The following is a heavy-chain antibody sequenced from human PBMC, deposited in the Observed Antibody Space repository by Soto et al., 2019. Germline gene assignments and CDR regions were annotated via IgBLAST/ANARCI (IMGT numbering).Heavy chain of an antibody. CDR1: GGSISSSSYY. D-gene: IGHD3-22*01. CDR3: ARTSYYYDSSGYYPNFPIDY. V-gene: IGHV4-39*01. J-gene: IGHJ4*02. CDR2: IYYSGST. Sequence: PSETLSLTCTVSGGSISSSSYYWGWIRQPPGKGLEWIGSIYYSGSTYYNPSLKSRVTISVDTSKNQFSLKLSSVTAADTAVYYCARTSYYYDSSGYYPNFPIDYWGQGTLVTVSS.